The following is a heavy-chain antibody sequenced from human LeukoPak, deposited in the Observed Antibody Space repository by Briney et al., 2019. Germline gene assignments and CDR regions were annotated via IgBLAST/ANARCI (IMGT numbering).Heavy chain of an antibody. J-gene: IGHJ4*02. D-gene: IGHD4-23*01. V-gene: IGHV3-74*01. CDR3: VRRAGGYSHPYDY. Sequence: GSLRLSCAASGFTFSSYWMHWVRQAPGTGLMWVSRINSDGSSTTYADSVKGRFSISRDNAKNTLYLQMNSLRAEDTAVYYCVRRAGGYSHPYDYWGQGTLVTVSS. CDR1: GFTFSSYW. CDR2: INSDGSST.